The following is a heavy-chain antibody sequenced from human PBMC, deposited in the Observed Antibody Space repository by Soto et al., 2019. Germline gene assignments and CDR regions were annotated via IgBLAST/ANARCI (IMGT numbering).Heavy chain of an antibody. Sequence: EVQLLESGGGLVQPGGSLRLSCAASGFTFSSYAMSWVRQAPGKGLEWVSAISGSGGSTYYADSVKGRFTISRDNSKNTLYLQMNSLRAEDTAVYYCAKDRRLRYCSRTSCTPTPLHVYWGQGTLVTVSS. D-gene: IGHD2-2*01. V-gene: IGHV3-23*01. CDR3: AKDRRLRYCSRTSCTPTPLHVY. J-gene: IGHJ4*02. CDR2: ISGSGGST. CDR1: GFTFSSYA.